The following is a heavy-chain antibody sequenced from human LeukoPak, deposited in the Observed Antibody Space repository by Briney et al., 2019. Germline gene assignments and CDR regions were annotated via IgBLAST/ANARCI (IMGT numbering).Heavy chain of an antibody. CDR3: AREGGRKARDYYYYYGMDV. CDR1: GGSISSYY. D-gene: IGHD2-15*01. J-gene: IGHJ6*02. Sequence: SETLSLTCTVSGGSISSYYWSWIRQPAGKGLEWIGRIYTSGSTNYNPSLKSRVTMSVDTSKNQFSLKLSSVTAADTAVYYCAREGGRKARDYYYYYGMDVWGQGTTVTVSS. V-gene: IGHV4-4*07. CDR2: IYTSGST.